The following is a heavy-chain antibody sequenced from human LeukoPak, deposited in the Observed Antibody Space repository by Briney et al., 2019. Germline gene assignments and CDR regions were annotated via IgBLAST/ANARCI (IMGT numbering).Heavy chain of an antibody. V-gene: IGHV4-30-4*07. CDR1: GGSISSGGYS. CDR3: ARHIVGATDY. D-gene: IGHD1-26*01. J-gene: IGHJ4*02. Sequence: SETLSLTCAVSGGSISSGGYSWSWIRQPPGKGLEWIGYIYYSGSTYYNPSLKSRVTISVDTSKNQFSLKLSSVTAADTAVYYCARHIVGATDYWGQGTLVTVSS. CDR2: IYYSGST.